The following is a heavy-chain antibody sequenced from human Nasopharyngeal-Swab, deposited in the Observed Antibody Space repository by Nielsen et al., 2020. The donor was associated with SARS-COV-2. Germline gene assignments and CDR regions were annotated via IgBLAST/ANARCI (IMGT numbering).Heavy chain of an antibody. CDR3: ARDYLWSSGYVFDY. CDR2: MNPNSGNT. J-gene: IGHJ4*02. Sequence: ASVKVSCKASGYTFTSYDINWVRQATGQGLEWMGWMNPNSGNTGYAQKFQGRVTMTRNTSISTAYMELSSLRSEGTAVYYCARDYLWSSGYVFDYWGQGTLVTVSS. V-gene: IGHV1-8*01. CDR1: GYTFTSYD. D-gene: IGHD3-22*01.